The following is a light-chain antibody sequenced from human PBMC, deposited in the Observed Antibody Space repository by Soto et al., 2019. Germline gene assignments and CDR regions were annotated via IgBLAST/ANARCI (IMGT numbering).Light chain of an antibody. Sequence: EIVLTQTPGTLSLSPGERATLSCRASQGVTSSHLAWYQQKPGQAPRLLIYGASTRATGIPDRFSGSGSDTDFSRTIRRLDPEDFAMYYCLLYFSPDRYTFGPGTKVQIK. J-gene: IGKJ2*01. V-gene: IGKV3-20*01. CDR2: GAS. CDR3: LLYFSPDRYT. CDR1: QGVTSSH.